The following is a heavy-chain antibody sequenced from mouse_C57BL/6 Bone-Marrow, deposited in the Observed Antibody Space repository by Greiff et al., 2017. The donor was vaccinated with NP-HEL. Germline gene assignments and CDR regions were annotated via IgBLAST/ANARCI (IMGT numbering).Heavy chain of an antibody. CDR2: LYPGNSDT. D-gene: IGHD1-1*01. V-gene: IGHV1-5*01. CDR1: GYTFTSYW. Sequence: EVQLQQSGTVLARPGASVKMSCKTSGYTFTSYWMHWVKQRPGQGLEWIGALYPGNSDTSYNQKFKGKAKLTAVTSASTAYMELSSLTNEDSAVYYCTRSHYYGSSPWYFDVWGTGTTVTVSS. CDR3: TRSHYYGSSPWYFDV. J-gene: IGHJ1*03.